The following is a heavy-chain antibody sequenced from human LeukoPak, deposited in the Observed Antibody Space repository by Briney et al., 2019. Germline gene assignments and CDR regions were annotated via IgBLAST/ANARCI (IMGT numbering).Heavy chain of an antibody. CDR1: RFSFSSYA. D-gene: IGHD1-26*01. V-gene: IGHV3-23*01. CDR3: ANGGGSYDGWFDP. Sequence: GGSLRLSCEVSRFSFSSYAMTWFRQAPGKGLEWVSAISGRGDRTSYADSVKGRVTISRDNSKNTLYLQMNSLRAEDTAVYYCANGGGSYDGWFDPWGQGTLVTVSS. J-gene: IGHJ5*02. CDR2: ISGRGDRT.